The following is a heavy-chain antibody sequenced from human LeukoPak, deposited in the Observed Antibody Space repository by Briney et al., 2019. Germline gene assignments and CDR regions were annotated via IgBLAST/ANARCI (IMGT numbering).Heavy chain of an antibody. V-gene: IGHV3-74*01. CDR3: AHGAMYQLDY. CDR2: INSDGINT. D-gene: IGHD2-2*01. CDR1: GFTFSNYW. J-gene: IGHJ4*02. Sequence: GGSLRLSCAASGFTFSNYWMHWVRQAPGKGLVWVSRINSDGINTSYADSVKGRFTISGDNSRNTLFLQMNSLRAEDTAVYYCAHGAMYQLDYWGQGTLVTVSS.